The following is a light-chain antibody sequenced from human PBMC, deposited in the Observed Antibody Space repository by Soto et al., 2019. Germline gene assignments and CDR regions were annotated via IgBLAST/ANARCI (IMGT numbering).Light chain of an antibody. J-gene: IGKJ2*01. CDR1: QSVGTT. CDR3: QQYGSTPHT. V-gene: IGKV3-20*01. Sequence: EIVMTQSPATLSLSPGEGATLSCRASQSVGTTLAWYQQKPGQVPRLLIFGASSGATGIPDRFSGSGSGTDFTLTISRLEPEDFAVYYCQQYGSTPHTFGQGTKVDIK. CDR2: GAS.